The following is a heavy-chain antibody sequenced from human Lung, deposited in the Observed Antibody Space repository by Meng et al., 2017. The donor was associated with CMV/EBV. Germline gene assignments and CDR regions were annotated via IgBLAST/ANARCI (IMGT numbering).Heavy chain of an antibody. J-gene: IGHJ4*02. V-gene: IGHV3-21*01. CDR3: ARASVVVAARYYFDY. CDR2: ISSSSSYI. CDR1: GFTFSSYS. Sequence: SCAASGFTFSSYSMNWVRQAPGKGLEWVSSISSSSSYIYYADSVKGRFTISRDNAKNSLYLQMNSLRAEDTAVYYCARASVVVAARYYFDYWGQGTXVTCSS. D-gene: IGHD2-15*01.